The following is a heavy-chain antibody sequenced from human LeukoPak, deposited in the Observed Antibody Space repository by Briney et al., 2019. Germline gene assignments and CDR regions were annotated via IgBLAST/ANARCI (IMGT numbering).Heavy chain of an antibody. Sequence: GGSLRLSCAASGFTFSSYSMNWVRQAPGKGLEWVSSISSSGSYIYYADSVKGRFTISRDNAKNSLYLQMNSLRAEDTAVYYCARWGYYYGSGSYSGDYWGQGTLVTVSS. D-gene: IGHD3-10*01. CDR3: ARWGYYYGSGSYSGDY. CDR1: GFTFSSYS. CDR2: ISSSGSYI. V-gene: IGHV3-21*01. J-gene: IGHJ4*02.